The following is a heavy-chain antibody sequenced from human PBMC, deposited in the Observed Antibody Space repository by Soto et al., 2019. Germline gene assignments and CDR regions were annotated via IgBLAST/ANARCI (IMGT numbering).Heavy chain of an antibody. CDR1: GWSFSGYY. J-gene: IGHJ6*02. CDR3: SRGHEVRATFYYLSAMDV. Sequence: SETLSLTCAVYGWSFSGYYWSWIRQTPRKGLEWIGEINHRGSTNYNPSLKSRGTISVDTSKNQFSVKLTSATAADTAVYYCSRGHEVRATFYYLSAMDVWSQGTTVAVS. D-gene: IGHD3-10*01. CDR2: INHRGST. V-gene: IGHV4-34*01.